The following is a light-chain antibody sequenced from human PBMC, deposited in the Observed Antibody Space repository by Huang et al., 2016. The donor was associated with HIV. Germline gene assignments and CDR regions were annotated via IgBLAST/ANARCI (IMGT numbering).Light chain of an antibody. CDR2: GAS. CDR3: QKYDMAPYT. V-gene: IGKV1-27*01. Sequence: DIRMTQSPSSLSASVGDRVTMTCRASQGISYYLAGYQQKPGKIPKRLISGASTLHSGVPSRFSGGGSGTHFALTISGLQPEDVATYFCQKYDMAPYTFGQGTKLDI. J-gene: IGKJ2*01. CDR1: QGISYY.